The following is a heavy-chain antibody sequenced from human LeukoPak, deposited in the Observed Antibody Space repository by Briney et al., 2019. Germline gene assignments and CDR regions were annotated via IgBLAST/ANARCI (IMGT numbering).Heavy chain of an antibody. CDR3: ARSPAYYGILTGYPNYGMDV. J-gene: IGHJ6*02. V-gene: IGHV4-31*03. CDR1: GGSISSGGYY. D-gene: IGHD3-9*01. CDR2: IYYSGST. Sequence: SETLSLTCTVSGGSISSGGYYWSWIRQHPGKGLEWIGYIYYSGSTYYNPSLKSRVTISVDTSKNQFSLKLSSVTAADTAVYYCARSPAYYGILTGYPNYGMDVWGQGTTVTVSS.